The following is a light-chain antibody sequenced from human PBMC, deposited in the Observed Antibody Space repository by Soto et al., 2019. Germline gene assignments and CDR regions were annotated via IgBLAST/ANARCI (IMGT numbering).Light chain of an antibody. V-gene: IGKV1-17*01. CDR2: AAS. CDR3: LQHNSYSLS. J-gene: IGKJ4*01. Sequence: DIQMTQSPSSLSASVGDRVTITCRASQDIRTDLVWYQQKPGKAPKRLIFAASSLQAGVPSRFSGSGSGTEFTLTISSLQPEDFATYFCLQHNSYSLSFGGGTKVEIK. CDR1: QDIRTD.